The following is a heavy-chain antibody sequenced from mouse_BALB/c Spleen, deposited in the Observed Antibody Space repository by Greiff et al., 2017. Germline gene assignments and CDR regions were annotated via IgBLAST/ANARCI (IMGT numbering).Heavy chain of an antibody. Sequence: EVKLMESGGGLVKPGGSLKLSCAASGFAFSSYDMSWVRQTPEKRLEWVAYISSGGGSTYYPDTVKGRFTISRDNTKNTLYLQMSSLKSEDTAMYYCARYGKGREYYDNWGKGTTLTVS. D-gene: IGHD2-1*01. J-gene: IGHJ2*01. CDR3: ARYGKGREYYDN. CDR1: GFAFSSYD. CDR2: ISSGGGST. V-gene: IGHV5-12-1*01.